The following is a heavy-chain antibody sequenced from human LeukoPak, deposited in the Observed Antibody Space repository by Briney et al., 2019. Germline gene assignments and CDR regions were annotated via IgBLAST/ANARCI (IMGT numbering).Heavy chain of an antibody. Sequence: GGSLRLSCAASRFTFTDYGMHWVRQPPGKGLEWVALIWYDGSGKYYADSVKGRFTISRDNSKNTLYLQMNSLRAEDTAVYYCARDWCGGGSCYYFGHWGQGTLVTVSS. CDR1: RFTFTDYG. J-gene: IGHJ4*02. D-gene: IGHD2-15*01. CDR2: IWYDGSGK. CDR3: ARDWCGGGSCYYFGH. V-gene: IGHV3-33*01.